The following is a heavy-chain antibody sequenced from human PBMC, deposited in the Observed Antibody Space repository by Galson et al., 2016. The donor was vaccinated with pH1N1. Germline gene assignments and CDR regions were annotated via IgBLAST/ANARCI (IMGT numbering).Heavy chain of an antibody. CDR1: GFSFSNYS. CDR2: ISNSDTT. J-gene: IGHJ6*03. Sequence: SLRLSCAASGFSFSNYSMNWVRQAPGKGLEWISYISNSDTTYNARSVKGRFTISRDSAKRSVYLQMDNLRVEDTAVYYCARAGIVAPGKATPYYYYYYYMDVWGKGTTVTVSS. D-gene: IGHD5-12*01. CDR3: ARAGIVAPGKATPYYYYYYYMDV. V-gene: IGHV3-48*01.